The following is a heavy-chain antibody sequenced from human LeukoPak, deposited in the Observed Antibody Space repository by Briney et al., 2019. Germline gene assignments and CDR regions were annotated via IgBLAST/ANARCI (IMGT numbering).Heavy chain of an antibody. J-gene: IGHJ4*02. CDR2: MNPNSGNT. V-gene: IGHV1-8*01. CDR3: AREWWELRVVDY. Sequence: ASVKVSCKASGYTFTSYDINWVRQATGQGLEWMGWMNPNSGNTGYAQKFQGRVTMTRNTSISTAYMELSSLRSEDTAVYYCAREWWELRVVDYWGQGTLVTVSS. CDR1: GYTFTSYD. D-gene: IGHD1-26*01.